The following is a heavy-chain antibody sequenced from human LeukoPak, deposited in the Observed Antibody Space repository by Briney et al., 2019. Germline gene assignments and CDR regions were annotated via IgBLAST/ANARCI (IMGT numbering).Heavy chain of an antibody. V-gene: IGHV1-46*01. D-gene: IGHD2-2*01. Sequence: ASVKVSCKASGYTFTSYAMHWVRQAPGQGLEWMGIINPSGGSTSYAQKFQGRVTMTRDTSTSTVYMELSSLRSEDTAVYYCARARPYCSSTSCFHYYYGMDVWGQGTTVTVSS. CDR2: INPSGGST. CDR1: GYTFTSYA. J-gene: IGHJ6*02. CDR3: ARARPYCSSTSCFHYYYGMDV.